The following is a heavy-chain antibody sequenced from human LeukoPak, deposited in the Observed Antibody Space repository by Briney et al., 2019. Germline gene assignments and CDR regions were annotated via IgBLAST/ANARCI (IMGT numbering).Heavy chain of an antibody. CDR3: ATTYSADAAFDI. J-gene: IGHJ3*02. CDR1: GGSISSYY. V-gene: IGHV4-4*07. CDR2: IYTSGST. D-gene: IGHD4-11*01. Sequence: SETLSLTCTVSGGSISSYYWSWMRRPAGKGLEWIGRIYTSGSTNYNPSLKSRVTMSVDTSKNQFSLKLSSVTAADTAVYYCATTYSADAAFDIWGQGTMVTVSS.